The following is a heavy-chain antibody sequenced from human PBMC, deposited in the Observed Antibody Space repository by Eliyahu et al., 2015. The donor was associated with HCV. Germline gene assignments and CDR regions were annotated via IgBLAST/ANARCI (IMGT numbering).Heavy chain of an antibody. CDR3: TRDSLTIVTARLV. Sequence: EVQLVESGGGLVQPGRSLRLSXTAXGXTFGDXAMSWFXQAXGKGPGGGSFIRSKTYGGTTEYAASVKGRFTISRDDSKSIAYLQMNSLKTEDTAVYYCTRDSLTIVTARLVWGQGTLVTVSS. D-gene: IGHD2-21*02. V-gene: IGHV3-49*03. CDR1: GXTFGDXA. J-gene: IGHJ4*02. CDR2: IRSKTYGGTT.